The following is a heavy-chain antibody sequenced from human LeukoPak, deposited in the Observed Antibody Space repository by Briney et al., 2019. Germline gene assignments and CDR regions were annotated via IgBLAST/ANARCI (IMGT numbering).Heavy chain of an antibody. CDR2: ISAYNGNT. D-gene: IGHD6-19*01. J-gene: IGHJ6*02. Sequence: GESLKVSCKASGYTFTSYGISWVRQAPGQGLEWMGWISAYNGNTNYAQKLQGRVTMTTDTSTSTAYMELRSLRSDDTAAYYCARDGQWLVYYYYGMDVWGQGTTVTVSS. V-gene: IGHV1-18*01. CDR3: ARDGQWLVYYYYGMDV. CDR1: GYTFTSYG.